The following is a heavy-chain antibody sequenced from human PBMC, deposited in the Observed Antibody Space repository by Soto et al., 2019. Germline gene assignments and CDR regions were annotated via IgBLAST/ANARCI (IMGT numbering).Heavy chain of an antibody. Sequence: SVKVSCKASGGTFSSYAISWVRQAPGQGLEWMGGIIPIFGTANYAQKFQGRVTITADESTSTAYMELSSLRSEDTAVYYCARVPPSIAVAGPPFDYWGRGTLVTVSS. J-gene: IGHJ4*02. CDR3: ARVPPSIAVAGPPFDY. D-gene: IGHD6-19*01. CDR2: IIPIFGTA. V-gene: IGHV1-69*13. CDR1: GGTFSSYA.